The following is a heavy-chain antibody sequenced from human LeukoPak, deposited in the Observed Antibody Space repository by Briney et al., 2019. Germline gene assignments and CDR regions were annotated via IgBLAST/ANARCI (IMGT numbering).Heavy chain of an antibody. V-gene: IGHV1-46*01. J-gene: IGHJ4*02. D-gene: IGHD1-7*01. CDR3: ARPIGTGAGVYYFDY. CDR2: IKPSGGGA. CDR1: GYTFTNYY. Sequence: ASAKVSCKTSGYTFTNYYIHWVRQAPGQGLEWMGVIKPSGGGATYAQKFQGRVTMTRDTSASTVYMELSSLRSEDTAVYYCARPIGTGAGVYYFDYWGQGTLVTVSS.